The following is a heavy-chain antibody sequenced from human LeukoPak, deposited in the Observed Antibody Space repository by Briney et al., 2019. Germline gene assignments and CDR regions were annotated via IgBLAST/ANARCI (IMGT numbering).Heavy chain of an antibody. CDR3: ARDWGWYIDY. CDR2: IDSDGTST. J-gene: IGHJ4*02. Sequence: PGGSLRLSCAASGFTFSSYWMHWVRQAPGKGLVWVSRIDSDGTSTAYADSVKGRFTISRDNAKNTLYLQMNNLRAEDTAVYYCARDWGWYIDYWGQGTLVTASS. V-gene: IGHV3-74*01. D-gene: IGHD2-15*01. CDR1: GFTFSSYW.